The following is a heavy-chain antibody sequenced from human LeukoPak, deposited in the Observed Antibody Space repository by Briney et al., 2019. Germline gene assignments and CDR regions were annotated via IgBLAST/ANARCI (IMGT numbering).Heavy chain of an antibody. Sequence: SETLSLTCTVSGGSISSGGYYWSWIRQHPGKGLEWIGYIYYSGSTYYNPSLKSRVTITVDTSKNQFSLKLSSVTAADTAVYYCARGPPSIAARPFHRNKYGMDVWGQGTTVTVSS. CDR1: GGSISSGGYY. V-gene: IGHV4-31*03. D-gene: IGHD6-6*01. CDR3: ARGPPSIAARPFHRNKYGMDV. J-gene: IGHJ6*02. CDR2: IYYSGST.